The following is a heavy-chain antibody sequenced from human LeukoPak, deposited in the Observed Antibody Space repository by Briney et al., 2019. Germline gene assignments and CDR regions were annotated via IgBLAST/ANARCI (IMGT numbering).Heavy chain of an antibody. D-gene: IGHD2-2*01. CDR1: GFTFNNYA. CDR2: ISWKGDTT. J-gene: IGHJ4*02. V-gene: IGHV3-20*01. Sequence: GESLRLSCAASGFTFNNYAMTWVRQTPGKGPEWVSLISWKGDTTAYAESVRGRFTISRDNAKNSLYLHMNSLRPEDTAFYHCARHRCSSTTCSFDSWGQGSLVTVSS. CDR3: ARHRCSSTTCSFDS.